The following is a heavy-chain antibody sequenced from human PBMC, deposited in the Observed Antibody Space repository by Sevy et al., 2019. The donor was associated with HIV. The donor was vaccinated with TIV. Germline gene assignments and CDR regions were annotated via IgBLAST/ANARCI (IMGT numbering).Heavy chain of an antibody. Sequence: LSLTFTVSGGSVSSGSYYWSWIRQPPGKGLEWIGYIYYSGSTNYNPSLKSRVTISVDTSKNQFSLKLSSVTAADTAVYYCARSSIAAADYWGQGTLVTVSS. CDR3: ARSSIAAADY. D-gene: IGHD6-13*01. J-gene: IGHJ4*02. V-gene: IGHV4-61*01. CDR1: GGSVSSGSYY. CDR2: IYYSGST.